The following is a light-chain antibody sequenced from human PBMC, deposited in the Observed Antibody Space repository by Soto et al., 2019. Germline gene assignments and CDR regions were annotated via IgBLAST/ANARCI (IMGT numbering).Light chain of an antibody. CDR3: QQFVNSPYMYT. V-gene: IGKV3-20*01. J-gene: IGKJ2*01. CDR2: GAS. Sequence: EIVLTQSPGTLSLSPGEGATLSCRSSQDIGTDYLAWYQQKPGQAPTLLIFGASRRASGVPDRFSGSGSGTDFTLPVSRLEPEDFGVYYCQQFVNSPYMYTFGQGTKLEI. CDR1: QDIGTDY.